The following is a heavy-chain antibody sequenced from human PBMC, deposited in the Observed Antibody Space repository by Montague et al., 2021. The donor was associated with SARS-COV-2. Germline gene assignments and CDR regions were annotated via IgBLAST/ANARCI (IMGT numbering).Heavy chain of an antibody. V-gene: IGHV4-39*01. D-gene: IGHD5-18*01. CDR3: ARHVDSYGPYYFDY. J-gene: IGHJ4*02. Sequence: SETLSLTCTVSGGSTSSSSYYWGWIRQPPGKGLEWIGSIYYSGSTYYNPSLKSRVTISVDTSKNQFPLKLSSVTAADTAVYYCARHVDSYGPYYFDYWGQGTLVTVSS. CDR2: IYYSGST. CDR1: GGSTSSSSYY.